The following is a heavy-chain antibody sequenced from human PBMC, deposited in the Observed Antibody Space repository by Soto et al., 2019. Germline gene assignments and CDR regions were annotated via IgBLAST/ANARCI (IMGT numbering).Heavy chain of an antibody. CDR1: GFTFNDYG. V-gene: IGHV3-23*01. CDR2: ISGSGSYT. Sequence: GGSLRLSCAASGFTFNDYGMSWVRQAPGKGLEWVSSISGSGSYTYYADFAKGRLTVSRDNSNNMLFLQMNGLRAEDTAIYYCAKVFNSAYSHYTPFENWGQGTLVTVSS. CDR3: AKVFNSAYSHYTPFEN. D-gene: IGHD3-3*01. J-gene: IGHJ4*02.